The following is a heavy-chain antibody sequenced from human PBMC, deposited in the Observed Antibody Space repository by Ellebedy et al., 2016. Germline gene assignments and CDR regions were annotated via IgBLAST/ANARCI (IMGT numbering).Heavy chain of an antibody. CDR2: ISSSSSTI. CDR1: GFTFSSHI. CDR3: AGSGSGNSEYYFDL. V-gene: IGHV3-48*04. J-gene: IGHJ4*02. Sequence: GESLKISXAASGFTFSSHIMNWVRQAPGKGLEWVSYISSSSSTIYYADSVKGRFTISRDNAKNSLYLQMNGLRAEDTAVYYCAGSGSGNSEYYFDLWGQGTLVTVSS. D-gene: IGHD3-10*01.